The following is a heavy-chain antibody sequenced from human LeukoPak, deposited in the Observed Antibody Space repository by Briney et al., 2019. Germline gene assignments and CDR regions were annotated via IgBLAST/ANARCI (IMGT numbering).Heavy chain of an antibody. CDR1: GYTFTSYG. D-gene: IGHD6-13*01. J-gene: IGHJ5*02. Sequence: GASVKVSCKASGYTFTSYGISWVRQAPGQGLEWMGWISAYNGNTNYAQKLQGRVTMTTDTSTSTAYMELRSLRSDDTAVYYCASDPTGYSASWYSYGPTWFHPRAHGALVTV. CDR2: ISAYNGNT. V-gene: IGHV1-18*01. CDR3: ASDPTGYSASWYSYGPTWFHP.